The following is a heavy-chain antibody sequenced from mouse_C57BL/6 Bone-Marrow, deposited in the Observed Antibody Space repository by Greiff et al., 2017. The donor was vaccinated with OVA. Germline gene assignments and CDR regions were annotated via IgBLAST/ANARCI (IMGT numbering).Heavy chain of an antibody. Sequence: LQPGAELVKPGASVKLSCKASGYTFTSYWMHWVKQRPGQGLEWIGMIHPNSGSTNYNEKFKSKATLTVDKSSSTAYMQLSSLTSEDSAVYYCARHYGSYAMDYWGQGTSVTVSS. CDR2: IHPNSGST. D-gene: IGHD1-1*01. J-gene: IGHJ4*01. V-gene: IGHV1-64*01. CDR1: GYTFTSYW. CDR3: ARHYGSYAMDY.